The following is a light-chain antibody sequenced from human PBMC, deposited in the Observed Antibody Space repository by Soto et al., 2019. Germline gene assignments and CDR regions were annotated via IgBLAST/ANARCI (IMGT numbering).Light chain of an antibody. CDR2: GAS. CDR1: QNVRTF. J-gene: IGKJ1*01. V-gene: IGKV3-11*01. Sequence: EVVLTQSPATLSLSPGERATLSCRASQNVRTFLDWYQQKPGQPPRLLIYGASNRATGIPARFSGSGSGTDFTLTISSLEPEDFAVYYGQQHSHWPPWTFGQGTRVEIQ. CDR3: QQHSHWPPWT.